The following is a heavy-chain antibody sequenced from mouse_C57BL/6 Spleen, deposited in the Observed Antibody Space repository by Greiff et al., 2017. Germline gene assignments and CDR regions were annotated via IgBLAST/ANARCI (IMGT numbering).Heavy chain of an antibody. D-gene: IGHD1-1*01. J-gene: IGHJ4*01. CDR1: GFPFSAFS. V-gene: IGHV5-16*01. CDR3: ARAVGAMDY. Sequence: LVGSAGALLHPGGPLNLSSPPFGFPFSAFSLAWVRQVPEKGLEWVANINYDGSSPYYLDSLKSRFIISRDNAKNILYLQMSSLKSEDTATYYCARAVGAMDYWGQGTSVTVSS. CDR2: INYDGSSP.